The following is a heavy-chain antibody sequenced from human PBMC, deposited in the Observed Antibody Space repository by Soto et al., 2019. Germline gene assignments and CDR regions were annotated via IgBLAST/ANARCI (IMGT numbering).Heavy chain of an antibody. V-gene: IGHV3-33*01. J-gene: IGHJ4*02. CDR2: IWYDGSNK. CDR1: GFTFSSYG. Sequence: PGGSLRLSCAASGFTFSSYGMHWVRQAPGKGLEWVAVIWYDGSNKYYADSVKGRFTISRDNSKNTLYLQMNSLRAEDTAVYYCARDLEGQRPDYWGQGTLVTVSS. CDR3: ARDLEGQRPDY. D-gene: IGHD6-25*01.